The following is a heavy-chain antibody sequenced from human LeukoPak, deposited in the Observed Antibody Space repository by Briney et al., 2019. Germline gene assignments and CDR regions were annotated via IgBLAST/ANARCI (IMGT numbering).Heavy chain of an antibody. Sequence: GSSLRLSCAASGFIFNTYGMHWVRQAPGKGLEWVAVIWFDGSIKYYADSVKGRFTISRDNSKNTLYLQMNSLRAEDTALYYCASAAGPIDNWGQGTLVTVSS. CDR3: ASAAGPIDN. D-gene: IGHD6-19*01. J-gene: IGHJ4*02. CDR1: GFIFNTYG. V-gene: IGHV3-33*01. CDR2: IWFDGSIK.